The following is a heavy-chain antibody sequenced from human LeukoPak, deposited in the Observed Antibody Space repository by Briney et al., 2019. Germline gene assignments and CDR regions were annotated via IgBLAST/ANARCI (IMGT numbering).Heavy chain of an antibody. V-gene: IGHV3-74*01. CDR3: ARGDIVVVPAATDY. CDR1: GFTFSRHW. Sequence: PGGSLRLSCTASGFTFSRHWMHWVRQAPEKGLEWVSRISNDGKNIAYADSVKGRFTISRDNAKNSLYLQMNSLRAEDTAVYYCARGDIVVVPAATDYWGQGTLVTVSS. D-gene: IGHD2-2*01. CDR2: ISNDGKNI. J-gene: IGHJ4*02.